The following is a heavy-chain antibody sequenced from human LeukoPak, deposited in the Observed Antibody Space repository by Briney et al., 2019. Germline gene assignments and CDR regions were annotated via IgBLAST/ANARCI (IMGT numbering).Heavy chain of an antibody. V-gene: IGHV3-23*01. J-gene: IGHJ4*02. CDR1: GFTFSSYA. CDR2: ISGSGGST. CDR3: AKGDSSGYWSYADY. Sequence: GGSLRLSCAASGFTFSSYAMSWVRQAPGKGLEWVSAISGSGGSTYYADSVKGRFTISRDNSKNTLYLQMNSLRAEDTAVYYCAKGDSSGYWSYADYWGQGTLVTVSS. D-gene: IGHD3-22*01.